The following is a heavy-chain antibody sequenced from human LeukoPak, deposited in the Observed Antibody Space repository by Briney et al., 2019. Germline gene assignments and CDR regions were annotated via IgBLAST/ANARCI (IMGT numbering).Heavy chain of an antibody. CDR3: ARNLRGMDV. Sequence: SGGSLRLSCAVSGFTVSSNYMSWVRQPPGKGLEWVSVIYSGGSTYYADSVKGRFTISRDNAKNSLYLQMNSLRAEDTAVYYCARNLRGMDVWGRGTTVTVSS. CDR2: IYSGGST. V-gene: IGHV3-53*01. J-gene: IGHJ6*02. D-gene: IGHD3-16*01. CDR1: GFTVSSNY.